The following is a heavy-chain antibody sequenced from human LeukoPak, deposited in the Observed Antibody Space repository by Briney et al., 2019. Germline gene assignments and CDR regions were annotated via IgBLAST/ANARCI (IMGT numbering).Heavy chain of an antibody. Sequence: SETLSLTCAVYGGSFSGYYWSWIRQPPGKGLEWIGEINHSGSTNYNPSLKSRVTISVDTSKNQFSLKLSSVTAADTAVYYCARQWDYYDSSGYQMAAFDYWGQGTLVTVSS. J-gene: IGHJ4*02. CDR3: ARQWDYYDSSGYQMAAFDY. CDR2: INHSGST. D-gene: IGHD3-22*01. V-gene: IGHV4-34*01. CDR1: GGSFSGYY.